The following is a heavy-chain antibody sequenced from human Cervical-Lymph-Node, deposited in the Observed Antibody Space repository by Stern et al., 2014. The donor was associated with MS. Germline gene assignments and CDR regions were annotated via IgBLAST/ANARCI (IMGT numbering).Heavy chain of an antibody. CDR1: GFSLSSFGVG. Sequence: QITLKESGPTLVKPTQTLTLTCTFSGFSLSSFGVGVGWVRQPPGKALEWLGLLYWDDDKRYRPSLKSRLNITKDTSKNQVLLSITNLDPVDTGTYYCAHSLGAFGMDVWGQGTTVTVSS. J-gene: IGHJ6*02. V-gene: IGHV2-5*02. CDR3: AHSLGAFGMDV. CDR2: LYWDDDK.